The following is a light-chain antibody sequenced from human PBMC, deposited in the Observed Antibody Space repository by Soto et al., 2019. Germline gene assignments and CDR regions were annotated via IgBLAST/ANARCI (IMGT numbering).Light chain of an antibody. V-gene: IGKV3-11*01. CDR3: QERSNWPLT. CDR1: HSVGNN. Sequence: LTQSPATLSVSPGERATLSCRASHSVGNNLAWYQQKPGQAPRLLIYDASNRATGIPARFSGSGSGTDFTLTISSLEPEDFAVYYCQERSNWPLTFGGGAKVDI. J-gene: IGKJ4*01. CDR2: DAS.